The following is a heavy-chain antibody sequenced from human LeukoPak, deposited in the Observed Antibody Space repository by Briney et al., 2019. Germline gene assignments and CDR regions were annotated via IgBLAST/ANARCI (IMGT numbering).Heavy chain of an antibody. CDR2: INEDGREK. J-gene: IGHJ4*02. V-gene: IGHV3-7*01. D-gene: IGHD5-12*01. CDR1: EFTFSSYW. CDR3: ARDLYSGYGLDY. Sequence: GGSLRLSCAASEFTFSSYWMNWVRQAPGGGLEWVAYINEDGREKYYVDSVKGRFTISRDNAKNSLYLQMNSLRAEDTAVYYCARDLYSGYGLDYWGQGTLVTVSS.